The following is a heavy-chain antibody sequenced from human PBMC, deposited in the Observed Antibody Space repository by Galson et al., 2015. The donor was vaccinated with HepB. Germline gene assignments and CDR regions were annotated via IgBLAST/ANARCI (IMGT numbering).Heavy chain of an antibody. D-gene: IGHD2-2*01. CDR2: ISGSSTSI. CDR1: GFIFSDHY. Sequence: SLRLSCAASGFIFSDHYMGWIRQAPGKGLEWVSYISGSSTSIKYADSVKGRFTISRDNAKNSLYLDMNSLRAEDTAVYYCARDGDYCSNINCYLPLDYWGQGTLVTVFS. CDR3: ARDGDYCSNINCYLPLDY. V-gene: IGHV3-11*05. J-gene: IGHJ4*02.